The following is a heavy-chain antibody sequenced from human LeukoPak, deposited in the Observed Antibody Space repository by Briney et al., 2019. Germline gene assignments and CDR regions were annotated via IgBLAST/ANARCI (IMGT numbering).Heavy chain of an antibody. V-gene: IGHV3-21*01. CDR1: GFSFSSYS. CDR3: AREGDFWSGYYSV. Sequence: GGSLRLSCAASGFSFSSYSMNWVRQAPGKGLEWVSSISSSSSYIYYADSVKGRFTISRDNSKNSLYLQMSSLRAEDAALYYCAREGDFWSGYYSVWGQGTLVIVPS. J-gene: IGHJ4*02. CDR2: ISSSSSYI. D-gene: IGHD3-3*01.